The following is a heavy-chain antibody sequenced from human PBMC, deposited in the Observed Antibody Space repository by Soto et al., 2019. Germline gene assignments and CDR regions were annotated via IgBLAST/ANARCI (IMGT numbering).Heavy chain of an antibody. CDR3: ARSKVYDYADAFDI. J-gene: IGHJ3*02. CDR1: GFTFSSYW. Sequence: PVGSLRLSCAASGFTFSSYWMSWVRQAPGKGLEWVANIKQDGSEKYYVDSVKGRFTISRDNAKNSLYLQMNSLRAEDTAVYYCARSKVYDYADAFDIWGQGTMVTVSS. D-gene: IGHD4-17*01. CDR2: IKQDGSEK. V-gene: IGHV3-7*03.